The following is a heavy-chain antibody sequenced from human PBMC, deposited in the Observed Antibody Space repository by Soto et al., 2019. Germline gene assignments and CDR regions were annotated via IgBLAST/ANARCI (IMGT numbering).Heavy chain of an antibody. CDR3: AGGRDYDY. CDR1: GGCITTSVL. J-gene: IGHJ4*02. CDR2: RAHDGHT. V-gene: IGHV4-4*02. Sequence: NPWEALSHTGDVCGGCITTSVLGTWARQFSGRGREWSGGRAHDGHTNYNPPLSGRVTMSVDLSGSQFYLNVASVNAADTAVYCCAGGRDYDYWGQGTLVTVS. D-gene: IGHD1-26*01.